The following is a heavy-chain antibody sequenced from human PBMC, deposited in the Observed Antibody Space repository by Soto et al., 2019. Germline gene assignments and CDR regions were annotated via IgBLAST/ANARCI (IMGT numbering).Heavy chain of an antibody. CDR3: AKRGGVRYRHYYYYDMDV. D-gene: IGHD3-16*01. J-gene: IGHJ6*02. CDR2: ISGSGDST. V-gene: IGHV3-23*01. Sequence: LRLSCAAYGISFRRYVMSWVRQAPGKGLEWVSAISGSGDSTYYADSVKGRFTISRDNSKNTLYLQMNSLRAEDTAVYYCAKRGGVRYRHYYYYDMDVWGQGTTVTVSS. CDR1: GISFRRYV.